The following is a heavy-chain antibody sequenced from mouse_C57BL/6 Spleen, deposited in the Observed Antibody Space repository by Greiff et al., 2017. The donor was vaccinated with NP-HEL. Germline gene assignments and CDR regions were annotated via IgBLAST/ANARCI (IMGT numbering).Heavy chain of an antibody. CDR2: IYPGDGDT. J-gene: IGHJ4*01. V-gene: IGHV1-82*01. D-gene: IGHD2-2*01. Sequence: VKLQQSGPELVKPGASVKISCKASGYAFSSSWMNWVKQRPGKGLEWIGRIYPGDGDTNYNGKFKGKATLTADKSSSTAYMQLSSLTSEDSAVYFCALYYGYDDYAMDYWGQGTSVTVSS. CDR1: GYAFSSSW. CDR3: ALYYGYDDYAMDY.